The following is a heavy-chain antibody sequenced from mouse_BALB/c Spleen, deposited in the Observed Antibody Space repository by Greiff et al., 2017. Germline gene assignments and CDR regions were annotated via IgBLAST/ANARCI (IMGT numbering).Heavy chain of an antibody. CDR1: GFTFTDYY. CDR2: IRNKANGYTT. Sequence: EVKLMESGGGLVQPGGSLRLSCATSGFTFTDYYMSWVRQPPGKALEWLGFIRNKANGYTTEYSASVKGRFTISRDNSQSILYLQMNTLRAEDSATYYCARDSIYYDYDPFDYWGQGTTLTVSS. D-gene: IGHD2-4*01. V-gene: IGHV7-3*02. CDR3: ARDSIYYDYDPFDY. J-gene: IGHJ2*01.